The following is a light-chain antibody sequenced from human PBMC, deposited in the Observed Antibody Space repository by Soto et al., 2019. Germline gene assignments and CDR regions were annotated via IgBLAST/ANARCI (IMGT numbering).Light chain of an antibody. CDR3: QTWGTGIHVV. CDR2: LDSDGSH. CDR1: SGHSSYA. J-gene: IGLJ2*01. V-gene: IGLV4-69*01. Sequence: QLVLTQSPSASAALGASVKLTCTLSSGHSSYAIAWHQQQPEKGPRYLMKLDSDGSHTQGDAIPDRFSGSSSGAERYLPLSHLQSEDAADYSGQTWGTGIHVVFGGGTKLTVL.